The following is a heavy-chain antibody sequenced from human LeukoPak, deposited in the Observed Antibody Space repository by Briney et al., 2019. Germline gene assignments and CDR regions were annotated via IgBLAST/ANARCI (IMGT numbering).Heavy chain of an antibody. D-gene: IGHD3-10*01. CDR2: ILYDGTNT. J-gene: IGHJ4*02. Sequence: GGSLRLPCAASGFTLSNYGMHWVRQAPGRGLEWVALILYDGTNTYYADSVKGRFTISRDNSKNTLYLRMNSLRAEDTAVYHCAKDQNYFGSGNNAFDYWGQGTLVTVSS. CDR1: GFTLSNYG. V-gene: IGHV3-30*02. CDR3: AKDQNYFGSGNNAFDY.